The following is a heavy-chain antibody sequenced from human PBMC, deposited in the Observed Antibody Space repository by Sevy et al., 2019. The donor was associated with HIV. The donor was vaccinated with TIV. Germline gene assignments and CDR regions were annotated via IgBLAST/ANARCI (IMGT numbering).Heavy chain of an antibody. CDR3: AKGGYCSSTSCYTAYFDY. CDR1: GFTFSSYG. J-gene: IGHJ4*02. CDR2: IRYDGSNK. Sequence: GGSLRLSCAASGFTFSSYGMHWVRQAPGKGLEWVAFIRYDGSNKYYADSVKGRFTISRDNSKNTLYLQMNSLRAEDTAVYYWAKGGYCSSTSCYTAYFDYWGQGTLVTVSS. D-gene: IGHD2-2*02. V-gene: IGHV3-30*02.